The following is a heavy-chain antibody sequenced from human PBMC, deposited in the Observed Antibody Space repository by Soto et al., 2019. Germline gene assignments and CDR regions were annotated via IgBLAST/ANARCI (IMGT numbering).Heavy chain of an antibody. CDR3: ARTGPYSSGNN. CDR1: GTSVSGANW. V-gene: IGHV4-4*02. Sequence: QVQLQESGPGLVDPLGTLSLTCAVSGTSVSGANWWGWVRQTPGKGLEWIGEIHSSGNTDYNPSLKSRVTISRDMSKNEFSLKLTSVTAADTAVYYCARTGPYSSGNNWGQGTLVTVSS. CDR2: IHSSGNT. D-gene: IGHD3-22*01. J-gene: IGHJ4*02.